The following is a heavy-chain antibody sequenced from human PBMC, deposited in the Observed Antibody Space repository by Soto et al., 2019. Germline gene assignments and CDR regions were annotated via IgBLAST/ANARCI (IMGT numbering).Heavy chain of an antibody. D-gene: IGHD3-22*01. CDR2: ISAYNGNT. CDR1: GYTFTSYG. Sequence: ASVKVSCKASGYTFTSYGISWVRQAPGQGLEWMGWISAYNGNTNHAQKLQGRVTMTTDTSTSTAYMELRSLRSDDTAVYYCARAHIGYYDSSGYLDYWGQGTLVTVSS. J-gene: IGHJ4*02. CDR3: ARAHIGYYDSSGYLDY. V-gene: IGHV1-18*04.